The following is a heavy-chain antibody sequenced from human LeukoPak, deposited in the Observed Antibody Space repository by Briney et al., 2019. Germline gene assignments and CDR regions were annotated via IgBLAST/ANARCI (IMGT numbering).Heavy chain of an antibody. CDR2: IWYDGSNK. Sequence: PGRSLRLSCAASGFTFSSYGMHWVRQAPGKGLEWVAVIWYDGSNKYYAESVQGRVTISRDSSKSTLYLLMNSLTAEDTAVYYCAREGGQMSFFDMWGQGTMVTVTS. J-gene: IGHJ3*02. V-gene: IGHV3-33*01. CDR3: AREGGQMSFFDM. D-gene: IGHD5-24*01. CDR1: GFTFSSYG.